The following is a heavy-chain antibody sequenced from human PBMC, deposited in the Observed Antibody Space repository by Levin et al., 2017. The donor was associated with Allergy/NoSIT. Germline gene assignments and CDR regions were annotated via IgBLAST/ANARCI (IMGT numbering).Heavy chain of an antibody. CDR1: GFTFSNYA. CDR2: ISSDGSNK. Sequence: TGESLKISCAASGFTFSNYAMHWVRQAPTKGLEWVAAISSDGSNKYYVDSMKGRFTISRDNSKGTLYLEMNSLRTEDAAVYYCARDVHFDGSGSRLDYWGQGSLVTVSS. V-gene: IGHV3-30-3*01. J-gene: IGHJ4*02. D-gene: IGHD3-22*01. CDR3: ARDVHFDGSGSRLDY.